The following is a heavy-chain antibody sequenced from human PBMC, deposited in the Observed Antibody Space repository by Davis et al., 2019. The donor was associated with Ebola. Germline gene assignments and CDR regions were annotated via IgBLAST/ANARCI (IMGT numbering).Heavy chain of an antibody. V-gene: IGHV4-59*01. CDR1: GGSISTYY. J-gene: IGHJ5*02. CDR2: ITYSGST. D-gene: IGHD6-6*01. Sequence: SETLSLTCTVSGGSISTYYWTWIRQPPGKGLEYIGYITYSGSTNYNPSLKSRVTISVDKSKNQFSLKLSSVTAAETAVYYCARGHTITAVSNWFDPWGQGTLVTVSS. CDR3: ARGHTITAVSNWFDP.